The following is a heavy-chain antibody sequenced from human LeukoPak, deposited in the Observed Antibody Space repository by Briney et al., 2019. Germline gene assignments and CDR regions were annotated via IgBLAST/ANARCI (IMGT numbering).Heavy chain of an antibody. D-gene: IGHD3-22*01. V-gene: IGHV4-34*01. CDR2: TNHSGST. CDR1: GGSFSGYY. CDR3: ARGVVIIRY. Sequence: SETLSLTCAVYGGSFSGYYWSWIRQPPGKGLEWIGETNHSGSTNYNPSLKSRVTISVDTSKNQFSLKLSSVTAADTAVYYCARGVVIIRYWGQGTLVTVSS. J-gene: IGHJ4*02.